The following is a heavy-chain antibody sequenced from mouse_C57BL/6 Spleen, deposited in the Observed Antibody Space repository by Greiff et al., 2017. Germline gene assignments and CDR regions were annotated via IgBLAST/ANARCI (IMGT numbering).Heavy chain of an antibody. D-gene: IGHD1-1*01. J-gene: IGHJ2*01. Sequence: QVQLQQPGAELVRPGSSVKLSCKASGYTFTSYWMHWVKQRPIQGLEWIGNIDPSDSETHYNQKFKDKATLTVDKSSSTAYMQLSSLTSEDSAVYYCATHYYGSSYPYYFDYWGQGTTLTVSS. V-gene: IGHV1-52*01. CDR3: ATHYYGSSYPYYFDY. CDR1: GYTFTSYW. CDR2: IDPSDSET.